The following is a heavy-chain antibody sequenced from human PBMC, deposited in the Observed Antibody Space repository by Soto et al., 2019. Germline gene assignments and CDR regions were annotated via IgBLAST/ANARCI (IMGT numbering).Heavy chain of an antibody. Sequence: SETLSLTCTVPGGSFKSDFWSWIRQPPGKGLEWIGYIDYSGSTNYNPSLKSRVAISVDTSKKQFSLKLRSVTAADTAVYYCASSLSGDSSGYYSLHYYGMDVWGQGTTVTVSS. J-gene: IGHJ6*02. CDR1: GGSFKSDF. CDR2: IDYSGST. V-gene: IGHV4-59*08. D-gene: IGHD3-22*01. CDR3: ASSLSGDSSGYYSLHYYGMDV.